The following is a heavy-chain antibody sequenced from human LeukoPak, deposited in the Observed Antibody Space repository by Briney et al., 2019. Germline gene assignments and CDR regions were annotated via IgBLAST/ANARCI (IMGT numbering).Heavy chain of an antibody. CDR1: GFAVSGNY. Sequence: GGSLRLSCAASGFAVSGNYMNWVRQAPGKGLEWVSSVSGTSEYIYYADSVRGRFTISRDNAKNTVYLRMNSLRAEDTAVYYCARWYSSGWYSDYWGQGTLVTVSS. CDR3: ARWYSSGWYSDY. D-gene: IGHD6-19*01. J-gene: IGHJ4*02. CDR2: VSGTSEYI. V-gene: IGHV3-21*06.